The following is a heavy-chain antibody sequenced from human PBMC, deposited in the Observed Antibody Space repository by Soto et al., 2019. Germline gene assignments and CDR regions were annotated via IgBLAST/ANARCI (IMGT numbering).Heavy chain of an antibody. Sequence: QVQLVESGGGVVQPGRSLRLSCAASGFTFSSYGMHWVRQAPGKGLEWVAVISYDGSNKYYADSVKGRFTISRDNSKNTLYLQMNSLRAEDTAVYYCAKVEDAIQLWDSYYYYGMDVWGQGTTVTVSS. CDR1: GFTFSSYG. CDR3: AKVEDAIQLWDSYYYYGMDV. V-gene: IGHV3-30*18. D-gene: IGHD5-18*01. J-gene: IGHJ6*02. CDR2: ISYDGSNK.